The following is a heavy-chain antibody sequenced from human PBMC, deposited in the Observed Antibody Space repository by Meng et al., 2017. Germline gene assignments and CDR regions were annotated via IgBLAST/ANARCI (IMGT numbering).Heavy chain of an antibody. CDR1: GGTFSSYA. V-gene: IGHV1-69*13. Sequence: SVKVSCKASGGTFSSYAISWVRQAPGQGLEWMGGIIPIFGTANHAQKFQGRVTITADESTSSAYMELSSLRSEDTAVYYCARAIYCSGGSCYGVFDYWGQGTLVTVSS. D-gene: IGHD2-15*01. J-gene: IGHJ4*02. CDR3: ARAIYCSGGSCYGVFDY. CDR2: IIPIFGTA.